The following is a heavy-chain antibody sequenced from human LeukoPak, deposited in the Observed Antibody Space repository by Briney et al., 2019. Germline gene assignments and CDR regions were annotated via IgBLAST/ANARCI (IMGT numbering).Heavy chain of an antibody. CDR3: AKDAFIAVAGRWFDP. D-gene: IGHD6-19*01. CDR2: ISGSGGST. J-gene: IGHJ5*02. V-gene: IGHV3-23*01. Sequence: PGGSLRLSCAGSGFTFRTYAMSWVRQAPGKGLEWVSAISGSGGSTYYADSVKGRFTISRDNSKNTLYLQMNSLRAEDTAVYYCAKDAFIAVAGRWFDPWGQGTLVTVSS. CDR1: GFTFRTYA.